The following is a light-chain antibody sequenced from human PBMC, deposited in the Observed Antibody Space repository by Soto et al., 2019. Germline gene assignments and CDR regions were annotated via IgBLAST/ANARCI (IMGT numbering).Light chain of an antibody. J-gene: IGLJ1*01. CDR2: EVS. Sequence: QSALTQPPSASGSPGQSVTISCTGTSSDIGTYDYVSWYQHLPDKAPKLIIYEVSKRPSGVPDRFSGSKSGNTASLTVSGLQAEDEGDYYCCSYGGGNNFYVFGPGTKVTVL. CDR3: CSYGGGNNFYV. CDR1: SSDIGTYDY. V-gene: IGLV2-8*01.